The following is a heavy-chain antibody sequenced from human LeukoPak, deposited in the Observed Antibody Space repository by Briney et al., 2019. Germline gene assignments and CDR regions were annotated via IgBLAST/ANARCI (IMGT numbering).Heavy chain of an antibody. V-gene: IGHV3-20*04. CDR1: GFTFDDYG. D-gene: IGHD6-19*01. CDR2: INWNGGST. Sequence: TGGSLRLSCAASGFTFDDYGMSWVRQAPGKGLEWVSGINWNGGSTGYADSVKGRFTISRDNAKNSLYLQMNSLRAEDTALYYCARVAGTGSYYYYMDVWGKGTTVTVSS. CDR3: ARVAGTGSYYYYMDV. J-gene: IGHJ6*03.